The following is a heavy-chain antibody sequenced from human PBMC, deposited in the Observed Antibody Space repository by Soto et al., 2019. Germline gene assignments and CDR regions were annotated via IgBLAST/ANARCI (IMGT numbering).Heavy chain of an antibody. D-gene: IGHD6-19*01. CDR3: ARAWGFSSGWYVSFSY. V-gene: IGHV6-1*01. CDR2: TYYRSKWYN. CDR1: EDSVSSNPPA. J-gene: IGHJ4*02. Sequence: PWQTLSLTCPISEDSVSSNPPAWHWIRQSPSRGLAWLGRTYYRSKWYNDYAVSMKSRITINPDTSKNQFSLQLNSVTPEDTAVYYCARAWGFSSGWYVSFSYWGQGTLVTVSS.